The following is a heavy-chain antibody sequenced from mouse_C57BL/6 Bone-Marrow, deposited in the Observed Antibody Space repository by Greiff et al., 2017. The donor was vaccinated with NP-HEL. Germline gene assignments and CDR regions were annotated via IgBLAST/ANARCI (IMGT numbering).Heavy chain of an antibody. CDR2: IKKKANGYKI. D-gene: IGHD2-4*01. J-gene: IGHJ4*01. V-gene: IGHV7-3*01. Sequence: DVMLVESGGGLVQPGGSLSLSCAASGFTFTDYYMSWVRQPPGKALEWVGFIKKKANGYKIEYSAYGKGRVTIARDKSQSILYLQMNALRADDSATYYCARSIYYDYADDPFYGMDYWGQGTSVTVSA. CDR1: GFTFTDYY. CDR3: ARSIYYDYADDPFYGMDY.